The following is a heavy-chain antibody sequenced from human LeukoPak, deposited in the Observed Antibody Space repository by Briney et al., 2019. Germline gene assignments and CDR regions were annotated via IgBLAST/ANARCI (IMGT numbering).Heavy chain of an antibody. CDR1: GFTFATHG. D-gene: IGHD3-22*01. CDR3: TKGDGGYYPNDY. Sequence: TGGSLTLSCSASGFTFATHGMSWVRRTPGKGLEWVTTIDETGTRTHYPDSVKGRFTISRDNSRSILYPQMSRLRVEGKALYYCTKGDGGYYPNDYWGQGTLVTVSS. CDR2: IDETGTRT. V-gene: IGHV3-23*01. J-gene: IGHJ4*02.